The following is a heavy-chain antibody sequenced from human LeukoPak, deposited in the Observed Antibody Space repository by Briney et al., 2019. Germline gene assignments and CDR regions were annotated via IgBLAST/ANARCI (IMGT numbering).Heavy chain of an antibody. CDR3: ARVTGYIVEDYFDY. J-gene: IGHJ4*02. CDR1: GGSISRSNW. V-gene: IGHV4-4*02. D-gene: IGHD3-22*01. CDR2: IDHSGSS. Sequence: SGTLSLTCAVSGGSISRSNWWSWVRQPPGKGLEWIGEIDHSGSSNYNPSLKSRVTISVDKSKNQFSLRLSSVTAADTAVYYCARVTGYIVEDYFDYWGQGTLVTVSS.